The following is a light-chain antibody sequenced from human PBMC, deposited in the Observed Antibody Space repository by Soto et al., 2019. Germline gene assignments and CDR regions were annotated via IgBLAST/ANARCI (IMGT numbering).Light chain of an antibody. V-gene: IGKV3-11*01. CDR1: QSVSSNY. CDR3: QQRSNWPT. CDR2: DAS. J-gene: IGKJ5*01. Sequence: EIVMTQSASTLSGSPGERATLSWRASQSVSSNYLAWYQQKPGQAPRLLIYDASNRATGIPARFSGSGSGTDFTLTISSLEPEDFAVYYCQQRSNWPTFGQGTRLEIK.